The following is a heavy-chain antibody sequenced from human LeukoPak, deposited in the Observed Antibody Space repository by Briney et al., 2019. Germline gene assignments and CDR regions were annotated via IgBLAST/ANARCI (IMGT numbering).Heavy chain of an antibody. CDR1: GYTFTGYY. V-gene: IGHV1-2*02. Sequence: GASVKVSCKASGYTFTGYYMHWVRQAPGQGLEWMGWINPNSGGANYAQKFQGRVTMTRDTSISTAYIELSRLRSDDTAVYYCARAGNAATHSFFDYWGQGTLVTVSS. D-gene: IGHD3-10*01. CDR2: INPNSGGA. CDR3: ARAGNAATHSFFDY. J-gene: IGHJ4*02.